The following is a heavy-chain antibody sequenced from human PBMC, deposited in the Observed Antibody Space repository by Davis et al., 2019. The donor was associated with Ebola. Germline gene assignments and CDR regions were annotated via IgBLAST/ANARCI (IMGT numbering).Heavy chain of an antibody. V-gene: IGHV1-18*01. CDR1: GYTFISYG. Sequence: ASVKVSCKASGYTFISYGISWVRQAPGQGLEWVGRVSAYNGDTNYAQKFQGWVTMTRDTSISTAYMELSRLRSDDTAVYYCARDTGSYPFDYWGQGTLVTVSS. CDR3: ARDTGSYPFDY. J-gene: IGHJ4*02. CDR2: VSAYNGDT. D-gene: IGHD1-26*01.